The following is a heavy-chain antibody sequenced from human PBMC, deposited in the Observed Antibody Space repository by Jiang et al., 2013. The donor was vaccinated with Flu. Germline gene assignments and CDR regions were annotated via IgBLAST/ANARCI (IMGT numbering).Heavy chain of an antibody. J-gene: IGHJ3*02. CDR3: ARIRESSGWYRGLWAFDI. D-gene: IGHD6-19*01. CDR1: GFSLSTSGMC. CDR2: IDWDDDK. Sequence: TFSGFSLSTSGMCVSWIRQPPGKALEWLALIDWDDDKYYSTSLKTRLTISKDTSKNQVVLTMTNMDPVDTATYYCARIRESSGWYRGLWAFDIWGQGTMVTVSS. V-gene: IGHV2-70*01.